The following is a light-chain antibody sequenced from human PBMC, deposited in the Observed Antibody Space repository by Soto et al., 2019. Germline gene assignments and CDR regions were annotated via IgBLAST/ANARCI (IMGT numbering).Light chain of an antibody. V-gene: IGLV2-23*02. CDR3: CSYAGRSTLV. CDR1: SSDVGSYNL. J-gene: IGLJ2*01. CDR2: EVS. Sequence: QSALTQPASVSGSPGPSITISCTGTSSDVGSYNLVSWYQQHPGKAPKLMIYEVSKRPSGVSNRFSGSKSGNTASLTISGLQAEDEADYYCCSYAGRSTLVCGGGTKVTVL.